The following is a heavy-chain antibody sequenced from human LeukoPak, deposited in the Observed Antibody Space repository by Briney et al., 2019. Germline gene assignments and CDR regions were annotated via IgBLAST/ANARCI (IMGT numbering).Heavy chain of an antibody. CDR2: IRGIGDI. CDR1: GVSFSSFA. J-gene: IGHJ4*02. V-gene: IGHV3-23*01. D-gene: IGHD6-19*01. Sequence: PGGSLRLSCAASGVSFSSFAISWVRQGPARGLEWVSSIRGIGDIFNAAYVMGRCTLSSAGSRNTEDFQLKNLSVEDTAIYYCWKASWVSSTDAVRWGQGTLDPVSS. CDR3: WKASWVSSTDAVR.